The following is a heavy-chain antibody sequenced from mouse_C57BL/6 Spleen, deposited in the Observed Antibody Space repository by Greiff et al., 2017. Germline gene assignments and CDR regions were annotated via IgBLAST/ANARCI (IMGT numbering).Heavy chain of an antibody. Sequence: VQLKESGPGLVKPSQSLSLTCSVTGYSITSGYYWNWIRQFPGNKLEWMGYISYDGSNNYNPSLKNRISITRDTSKNQFFLKLNSVTTEDTATYYCARIYYGNYWGQGTLVTVSA. CDR3: ARIYYGNY. CDR1: GYSITSGYY. D-gene: IGHD2-1*01. J-gene: IGHJ3*01. CDR2: ISYDGSN. V-gene: IGHV3-6*01.